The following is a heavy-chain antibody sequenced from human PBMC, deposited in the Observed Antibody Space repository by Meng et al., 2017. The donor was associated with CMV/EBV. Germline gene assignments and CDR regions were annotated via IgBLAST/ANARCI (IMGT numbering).Heavy chain of an antibody. Sequence: EVKVVGSGGGLVQPGGPLRLPGAASGFTVSSNYMSWVRQAPGKGLEWVSVIYSGGSTYYADSVKGRFTISRDNSKNTLYLQMNSLRAEDTAVYYCARIGSGSYSWDYWGQGTLVTVSS. CDR2: IYSGGST. J-gene: IGHJ4*02. V-gene: IGHV3-66*01. D-gene: IGHD1-26*01. CDR3: ARIGSGSYSWDY. CDR1: GFTVSSNY.